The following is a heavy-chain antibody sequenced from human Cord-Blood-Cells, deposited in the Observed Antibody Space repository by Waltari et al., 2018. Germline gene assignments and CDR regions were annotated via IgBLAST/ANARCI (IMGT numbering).Heavy chain of an antibody. Sequence: QVQLVQSGAEVKKPGASVKVSCKASGYTFTGYYMHWVRQAPGQGLEWMGWINPNSGGTNYAQKVQGWVTMTRDTSISTAYMELSRLRSDDTAVYYCARDSGGVGAPRSGAFDIWGQGTMVTVSS. CDR2: INPNSGGT. J-gene: IGHJ3*02. CDR1: GYTFTGYY. V-gene: IGHV1-2*04. CDR3: ARDSGGVGAPRSGAFDI. D-gene: IGHD1-26*01.